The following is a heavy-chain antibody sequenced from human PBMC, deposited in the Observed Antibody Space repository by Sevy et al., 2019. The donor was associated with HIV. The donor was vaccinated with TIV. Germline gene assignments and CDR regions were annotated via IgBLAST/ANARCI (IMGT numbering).Heavy chain of an antibody. D-gene: IGHD3-22*01. CDR1: GYTFTSYG. CDR3: ARDLEYYYDSSGYFDDAFDI. CDR2: ISAYNGNT. V-gene: IGHV1-18*01. Sequence: ASVKVSCKASGYTFTSYGISWVRQAPGQGLEWMGWISAYNGNTNYAQKLQGRVTMTTDTSTSTAYMVLRSLRSDDTAVYYCARDLEYYYDSSGYFDDAFDIWGQGTMVTVSS. J-gene: IGHJ3*02.